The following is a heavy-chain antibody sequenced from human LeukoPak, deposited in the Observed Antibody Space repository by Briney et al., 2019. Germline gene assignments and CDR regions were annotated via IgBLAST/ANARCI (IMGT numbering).Heavy chain of an antibody. CDR1: GGSISSYY. CDR3: ARGRFYLMAKYYFDY. D-gene: IGHD2/OR15-2a*01. CDR2: IYYSGST. J-gene: IGHJ4*02. Sequence: SETLSLTCTVSGGSISSYYWSWIRQPPGKGLEWIGYIYYSGSTNYNPSLKSRVTISADTSKNQFSLKLSSVTAADTAVYYCARGRFYLMAKYYFDYWGQGTLVTVSS. V-gene: IGHV4-59*12.